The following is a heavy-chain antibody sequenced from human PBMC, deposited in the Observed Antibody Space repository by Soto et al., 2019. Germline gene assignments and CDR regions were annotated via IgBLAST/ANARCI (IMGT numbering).Heavy chain of an antibody. Sequence: PSETLSLTCTVSGGSISSSSYYWGWIRQPPGKGLEWIGSIYYSGSTYYNPSLKSRVTISVDTSKNQFSLKLSSVTAADTAVYYCAARSDPGSDCTNGVYDYWGQGTLVTVSS. CDR2: IYYSGST. CDR1: GGSISSSSYY. V-gene: IGHV4-39*01. J-gene: IGHJ4*02. CDR3: AARSDPGSDCTNGVYDY. D-gene: IGHD2-8*01.